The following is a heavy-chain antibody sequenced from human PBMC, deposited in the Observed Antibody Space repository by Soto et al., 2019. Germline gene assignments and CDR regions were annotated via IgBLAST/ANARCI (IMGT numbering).Heavy chain of an antibody. D-gene: IGHD6-19*01. Sequence: SVKVSCKASGGTFSSYAISWVRQAPGQGLEWMGGIIPIFGTANYAQKFQGRVTITADEPTSTAYMELSSLRSEDTAVYYCARANRAVAAWFDPWGQGTLVTVSS. V-gene: IGHV1-69*13. CDR1: GGTFSSYA. CDR2: IIPIFGTA. J-gene: IGHJ5*02. CDR3: ARANRAVAAWFDP.